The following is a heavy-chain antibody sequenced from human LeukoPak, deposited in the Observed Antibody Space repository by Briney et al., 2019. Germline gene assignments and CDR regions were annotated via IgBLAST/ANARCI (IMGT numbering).Heavy chain of an antibody. Sequence: PGGSLRLSCAASGFTFSSYVMHWVRQAPGKGLEWVAVISYDGSNKYYADSVKGRFTISRDNSKNTLYLQMNSLRAEDTAVYYCARDSPTYYDFWSGLGGMDVWGQGTTVTVSS. D-gene: IGHD3-3*01. CDR1: GFTFSSYV. J-gene: IGHJ6*02. CDR3: ARDSPTYYDFWSGLGGMDV. V-gene: IGHV3-30-3*01. CDR2: ISYDGSNK.